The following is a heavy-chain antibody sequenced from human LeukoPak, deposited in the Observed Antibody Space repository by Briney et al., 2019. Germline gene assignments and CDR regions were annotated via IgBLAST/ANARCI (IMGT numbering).Heavy chain of an antibody. J-gene: IGHJ4*02. Sequence: SETLSLTCAVYGGSFSGGASFSGYYWSWIRQSPGRGLEWIGETNPSGSTNYNPALKSRVTISGDTSKNQFSLKLSSVTAADTAVYYCARGADSSGYYSIFYFDYWGQGTLVTVSS. D-gene: IGHD3-22*01. CDR3: ARGADSSGYYSIFYFDY. V-gene: IGHV4-34*01. CDR1: GGSFSGGASFSGYY. CDR2: TNPSGST.